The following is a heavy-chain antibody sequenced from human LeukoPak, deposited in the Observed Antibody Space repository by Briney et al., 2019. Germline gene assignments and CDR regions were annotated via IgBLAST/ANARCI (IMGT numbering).Heavy chain of an antibody. V-gene: IGHV1-2*02. D-gene: IGHD2/OR15-2a*01. CDR2: INPHSGGT. J-gene: IGHJ6*02. CDR1: GYTFTGFY. CDR3: AKNENPYYYYGMDV. Sequence: ASVKVSCKASGYTFTGFYMHWVRQAPGQGLEWMGWINPHSGGTNYAQNFQGRVTVTRDTSISTAYMELSRLRSDDTAVYYCAKNENPYYYYGMDVWGQGTTVTVSS.